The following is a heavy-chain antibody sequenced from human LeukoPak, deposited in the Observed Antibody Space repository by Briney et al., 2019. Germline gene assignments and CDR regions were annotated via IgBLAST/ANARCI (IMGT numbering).Heavy chain of an antibody. D-gene: IGHD3-22*01. CDR3: ASPYYYDSSGYSPLAY. V-gene: IGHV3-30*04. J-gene: IGHJ4*02. CDR2: ISYDGSNK. Sequence: GGSLRLSCAASGFTFSSYAMHWVRQAPGKGLEWVAVISYDGSNKYYADSVKGRFTISRDNSKSTLYLQMNSLTAEDTAVYYCASPYYYDSSGYSPLAYWGQGTLVTVSS. CDR1: GFTFSSYA.